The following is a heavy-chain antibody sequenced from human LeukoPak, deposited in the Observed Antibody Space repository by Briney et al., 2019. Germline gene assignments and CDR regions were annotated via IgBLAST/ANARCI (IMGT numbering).Heavy chain of an antibody. J-gene: IGHJ4*02. CDR3: ARDRGYYDSSGYSHY. D-gene: IGHD3-22*01. V-gene: IGHV3-30*02. CDR1: GFTFRSYG. CDR2: LRYDGSNK. Sequence: GGSLRLSCGKSGFTFRSYGMHWVRQAPGKGLEWVAFLRYDGSNKDYADSVKGRFTISRDNAKNSLYLQMNSLRAEDTAVYYCARDRGYYDSSGYSHYWGQGTLVTVSS.